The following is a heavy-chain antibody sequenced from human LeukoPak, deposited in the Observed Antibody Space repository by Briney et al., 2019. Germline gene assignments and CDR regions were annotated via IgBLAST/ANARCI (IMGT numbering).Heavy chain of an antibody. V-gene: IGHV4-59*01. CDR1: GGSISSYY. J-gene: IGHJ4*02. D-gene: IGHD3-9*01. CDR2: IYYSGST. Sequence: PSETLSLTCTVSGGSISSYYWSWIRQPPGKGLEWLGYIYYSGSTNYNPSLKSRVTISVDTSKNQFSLKLSSVTAADTAVYYCARVGTYYDILTGYSPKGAFDYWGQGTLVTVSS. CDR3: ARVGTYYDILTGYSPKGAFDY.